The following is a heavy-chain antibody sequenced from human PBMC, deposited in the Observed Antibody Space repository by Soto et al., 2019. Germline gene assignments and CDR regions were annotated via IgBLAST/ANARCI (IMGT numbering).Heavy chain of an antibody. CDR3: ARVWTTVTNWFDP. CDR1: GGSISSSNW. D-gene: IGHD4-17*01. V-gene: IGHV4-4*02. Sequence: QVQLQESGPGPVKPSGTLSLTCAVSGGSISSSNWWSWVRQPPGKGLEWIGEIYHSGSTYYNPSLTSRVTISVDKSKNRFSLKLSFVPAADTAVYYCARVWTTVTNWFDPWGQGTLVTVSS. J-gene: IGHJ5*02. CDR2: IYHSGST.